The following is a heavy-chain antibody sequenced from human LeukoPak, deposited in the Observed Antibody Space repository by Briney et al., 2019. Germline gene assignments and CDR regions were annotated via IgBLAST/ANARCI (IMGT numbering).Heavy chain of an antibody. CDR2: ISGSGGST. V-gene: IGHV3-23*01. D-gene: IGHD3-10*01. Sequence: GGSLRLSCAASGFTFNTYSLIWVRQAPGKGLEWVSAISGSGGSTYYADSVKGRFTISRDNSKNTLYLQMNSLRAEDTAVYYCAKFGSFVTVSDYWGQGTLVTVSS. CDR1: GFTFNTYS. CDR3: AKFGSFVTVSDY. J-gene: IGHJ4*02.